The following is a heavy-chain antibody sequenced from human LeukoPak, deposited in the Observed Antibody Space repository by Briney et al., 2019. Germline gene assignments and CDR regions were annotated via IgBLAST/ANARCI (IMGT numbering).Heavy chain of an antibody. CDR3: ARQLSRAIIVVVTTTRPWFDP. J-gene: IGHJ5*02. Sequence: SETLSLTCTVSGGSISSSSYYWGWIRQPPGKGLEWIGSIYHSGSTYYNPSLKSRVTISVDTSKNQFSLKLSSVTAADTAVYYCARQLSRAIIVVVTTTRPWFDPWGQGTLVTVSS. V-gene: IGHV4-39*01. D-gene: IGHD2-21*02. CDR1: GGSISSSSYY. CDR2: IYHSGST.